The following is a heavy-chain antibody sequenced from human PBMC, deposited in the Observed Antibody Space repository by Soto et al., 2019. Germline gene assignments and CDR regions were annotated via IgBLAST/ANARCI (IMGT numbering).Heavy chain of an antibody. CDR2: ISWNSGSI. J-gene: IGHJ6*02. CDR1: GFTFDDYA. D-gene: IGHD5-18*01. CDR3: AKDRGYSYGWGYYYYYGMDV. V-gene: IGHV3-9*01. Sequence: GGSLRLSCAASGFTFDDYAMHWVRQAPGKGLEWVSGISWNSGSIGYADSVKGRFTISRDNAKNSLYLQMNSLRAEDTALYYCAKDRGYSYGWGYYYYYGMDVWGQGTTVTVSS.